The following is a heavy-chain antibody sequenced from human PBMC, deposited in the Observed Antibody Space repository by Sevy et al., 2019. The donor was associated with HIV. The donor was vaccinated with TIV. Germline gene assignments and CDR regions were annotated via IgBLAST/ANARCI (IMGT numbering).Heavy chain of an antibody. CDR1: GFNFNDYA. D-gene: IGHD3-16*01. CDR2: INWFGTII. CDR3: AKDLAQGGTLNFYYYGMDF. Sequence: GGSLRLSCIASGFNFNDYAMHWVRQVPGKGLEWVSGINWFGTIIGYGDSVKGRFTISRDNARKSVYLEMNSLSPEDTALYYCAKDLAQGGTLNFYYYGMDFWGQWTTVTVSS. V-gene: IGHV3-9*01. J-gene: IGHJ6*02.